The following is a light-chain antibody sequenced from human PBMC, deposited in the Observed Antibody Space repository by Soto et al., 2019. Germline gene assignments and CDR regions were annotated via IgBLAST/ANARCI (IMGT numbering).Light chain of an antibody. CDR2: DND. Sequence: QSALTQPPSVSAAPGQKVTISCSGSSSIIGNNYVFWYQQLPGTAPKLLIYDNDKRPSGIPDRFSGSKSGTSATLGITGLQTGDEADYYCATWDRSLSVGVFGGGTKLTVL. V-gene: IGLV1-51*01. CDR1: SSIIGNNY. CDR3: ATWDRSLSVGV. J-gene: IGLJ2*01.